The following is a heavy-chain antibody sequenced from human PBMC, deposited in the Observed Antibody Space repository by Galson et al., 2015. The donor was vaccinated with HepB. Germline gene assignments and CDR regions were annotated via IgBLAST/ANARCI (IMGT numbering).Heavy chain of an antibody. CDR2: ISGSGSVT. J-gene: IGHJ4*02. CDR3: AKTEASWLQLGGVSYFDS. Sequence: SLRLSCAASGFVFSNYAMTWVRQAPGKGLEWVSIISGSGSVTDYADSVEARFTISRDNSKNMLYLQLSGLRAEGTALDYGAKTEASWLQLGGVSYFDSWGQGALVTVSS. CDR1: GFVFSNYA. D-gene: IGHD5-24*01. V-gene: IGHV3-23*01.